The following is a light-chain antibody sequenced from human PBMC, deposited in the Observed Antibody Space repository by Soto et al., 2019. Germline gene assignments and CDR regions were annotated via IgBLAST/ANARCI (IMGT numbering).Light chain of an antibody. CDR2: DAS. CDR3: QHSGSFPLT. J-gene: IGKJ4*01. Sequence: EIVLTQSPGTLSLSSGERVTLSCRASQSVRSSYLAWYQQKPGQAPRLLIHDASTRVTGIPDRFSGSGSGTDFTLTINRLEPEDFAVYYCQHSGSFPLTFGGGTKVEIK. V-gene: IGKV3-20*01. CDR1: QSVRSSY.